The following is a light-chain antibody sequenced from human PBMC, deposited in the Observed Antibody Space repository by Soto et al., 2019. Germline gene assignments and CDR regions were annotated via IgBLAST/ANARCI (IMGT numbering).Light chain of an antibody. CDR2: GNI. V-gene: IGLV1-40*01. J-gene: IGLJ1*01. Sequence: QSVLTQPPSLSGAPGQTVTISCTGGSSNIGADYDVHWYQHLPGTAPKLLIYGNIYRPSGVPDRFSGSKSGASASLAITGLQTEDEADYYCQSYDRSLSGYVFGSGTKLTVL. CDR3: QSYDRSLSGYV. CDR1: SSNIGADYD.